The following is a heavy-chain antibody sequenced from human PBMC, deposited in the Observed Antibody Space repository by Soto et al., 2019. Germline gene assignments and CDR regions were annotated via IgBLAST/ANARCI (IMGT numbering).Heavy chain of an antibody. D-gene: IGHD2-2*02. J-gene: IGHJ4*02. V-gene: IGHV1-24*01. CDR1: GYTLTELS. CDR3: ARDDCISTSCYIGY. CDR2: FDPEDGET. Sequence: ASVKVSCKVSGYTLTELSMHWVRQAPGKGLEWMGGFDPEDGETIYAQKFQGRVTMTEDTSTDTAYMELSSLRSDDTAAYYCARDDCISTSCYIGYWGQGTLVTVSS.